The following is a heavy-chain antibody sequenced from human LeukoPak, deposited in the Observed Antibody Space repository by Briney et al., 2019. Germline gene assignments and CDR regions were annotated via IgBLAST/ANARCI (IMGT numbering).Heavy chain of an antibody. V-gene: IGHV3-21*01. CDR2: ISSTGSSV. CDR1: GFTFSRYT. D-gene: IGHD4-17*01. J-gene: IGHJ4*02. Sequence: GGSLRLSCAASGFTFSRYTINWVRQAPGKGLEWVSSISSTGSSVYYADSVKGRFTISRDNAKNSLYLQMNSLRAEDMALYYCARGGDYFNYFDYWGQGALVTVSS. CDR3: ARGGDYFNYFDY.